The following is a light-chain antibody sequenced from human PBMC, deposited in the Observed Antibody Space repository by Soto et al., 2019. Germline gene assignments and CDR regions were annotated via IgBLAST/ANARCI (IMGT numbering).Light chain of an antibody. Sequence: DIQMTQSPSTLSASVGDRVTITCRASQSISSWLVWYQQKPGKAPKLLIYKAASLESGVPSRFSGSGSGTEFTLTISSLQPDDFATYYCQQYNYYSRTFGQGTKVDIK. J-gene: IGKJ1*01. V-gene: IGKV1-5*03. CDR3: QQYNYYSRT. CDR2: KAA. CDR1: QSISSW.